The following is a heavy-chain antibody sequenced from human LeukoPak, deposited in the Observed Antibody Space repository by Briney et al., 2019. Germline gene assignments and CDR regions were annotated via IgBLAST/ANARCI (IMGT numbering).Heavy chain of an antibody. Sequence: SETLSLTCAVSGYSISSGYYWGWTRQPPGKGLEWIGSIYHSGSTYYNPSLKSRVTISVDTSKNQFSLKLSSVTAADTAVYYCARRHERPDIVVVQGAFDIWGQGTMVTVSS. CDR1: GYSISSGYY. D-gene: IGHD2-2*01. V-gene: IGHV4-38-2*01. CDR3: ARRHERPDIVVVQGAFDI. CDR2: IYHSGST. J-gene: IGHJ3*02.